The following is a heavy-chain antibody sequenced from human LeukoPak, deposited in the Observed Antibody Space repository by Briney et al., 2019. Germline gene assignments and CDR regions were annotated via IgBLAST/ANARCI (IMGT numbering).Heavy chain of an antibody. CDR1: GFTSSNYA. J-gene: IGHJ1*01. D-gene: IGHD2-2*01. V-gene: IGHV3-30-3*01. CDR2: ISYDGSSK. CDR3: ARAEYSASWFGYFQY. Sequence: PGRSLRLSCAASGFTSSNYAMHWVRQAPGKGLEWWVGISYDGSSKYYADFVKGRFTVSRDNSRNTLYLQLNSLREEDTAVYYCARAEYSASWFGYFQYWGQGTLLTVPS.